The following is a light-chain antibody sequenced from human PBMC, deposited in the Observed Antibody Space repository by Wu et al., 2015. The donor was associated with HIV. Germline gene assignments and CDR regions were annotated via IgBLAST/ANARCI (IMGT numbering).Light chain of an antibody. CDR3: QQYGSSPIT. CDR2: DAT. V-gene: IGKV3-11*01. J-gene: IGKJ5*01. Sequence: EIVLTQSPDTLSLSPGERATLSCKASQSVSNFFAWYQQKPGQAPRLLIFDATYRATGIPARFSGSGSGTDFTLTISSLQPEDFAVYYCQQYGSSPITFGQGTRLEIK. CDR1: QSVSNF.